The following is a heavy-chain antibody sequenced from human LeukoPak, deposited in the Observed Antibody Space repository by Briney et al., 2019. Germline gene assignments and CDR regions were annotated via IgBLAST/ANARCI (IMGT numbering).Heavy chain of an antibody. CDR3: ARLMGDRTIYDS. D-gene: IGHD1-26*01. V-gene: IGHV3-7*01. J-gene: IGHJ4*02. CDR2: IKQEGSEK. Sequence: GGSLRLSCAASSFTFRGHWMSWVRQPPGDELEWVASIKQEGSEKYYVDSVRGRFTVSRDNAKNSLYLQMNSLRAEDTAVYYCARLMGDRTIYDSWGQGTLVTVSS. CDR1: SFTFRGHW.